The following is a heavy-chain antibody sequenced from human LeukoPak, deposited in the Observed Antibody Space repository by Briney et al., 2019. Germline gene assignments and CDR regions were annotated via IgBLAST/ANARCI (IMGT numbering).Heavy chain of an antibody. CDR2: ILYDGNNK. CDR3: AKPYRSPDPLLQYFDY. D-gene: IGHD1-14*01. J-gene: IGHJ4*02. CDR1: GFTFSSYG. Sequence: PGGSLRLSCAASGFTFSSYGMHWVRQPPGKGLEWVALILYDGNNKYYTDSVKGRFTISRDNSKNTLYLQINSLRAEDTAVYYCAKPYRSPDPLLQYFDYWGQGSLVTVSS. V-gene: IGHV3-33*06.